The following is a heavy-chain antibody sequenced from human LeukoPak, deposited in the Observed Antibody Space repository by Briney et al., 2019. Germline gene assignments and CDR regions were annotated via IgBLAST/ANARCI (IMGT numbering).Heavy chain of an antibody. CDR3: ARHVEYCGGGSCYTLQIDY. CDR1: GGSISSNY. J-gene: IGHJ4*02. V-gene: IGHV4-59*08. CDR2: IHYSGST. Sequence: SETLSLTCTVSGGSISSNYWSWIRQPPGKGLEWIGDIHYSGSTNYNPSLKGRATISVDTSKNQFSLRLSSVTAADTAVYYCARHVEYCGGGSCYTLQIDYWGQGTLVTVSS. D-gene: IGHD2-15*01.